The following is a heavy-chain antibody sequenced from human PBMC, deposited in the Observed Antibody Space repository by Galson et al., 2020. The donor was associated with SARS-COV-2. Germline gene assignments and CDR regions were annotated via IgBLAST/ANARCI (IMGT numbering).Heavy chain of an antibody. D-gene: IGHD6-13*01. CDR2: IYDGGST. V-gene: IGHV3-53*01. CDR1: GFAVSNYY. Sequence: GGSLRLSCAASGFAVSNYYMNWVHQAPGKGLEWVAIIYDGGSTYYADSVKGRFTISRDNSNNTLYLQMNSLRVADTAVYYCAREPGIDATGKGGWGQGTLVTVSS. CDR3: AREPGIDATGKGG. J-gene: IGHJ4*02.